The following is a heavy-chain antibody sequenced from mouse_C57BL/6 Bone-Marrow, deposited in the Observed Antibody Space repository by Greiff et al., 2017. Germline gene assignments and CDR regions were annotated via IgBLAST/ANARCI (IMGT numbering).Heavy chain of an antibody. V-gene: IGHV2-2*01. D-gene: IGHD2-2*01. Sequence: QVQLKESGPGLVQPSQSLSITCTVSGFSLTSYGVHWVRQSPGKGLEWLGVIWSGGSTDYNAAFISRLSISKDNSKSQVFFKMNSLQADDTAIYYCARNFYYGYGYYAMDYWGQGTSVTVSS. CDR2: IWSGGST. CDR1: GFSLTSYG. J-gene: IGHJ4*01. CDR3: ARNFYYGYGYYAMDY.